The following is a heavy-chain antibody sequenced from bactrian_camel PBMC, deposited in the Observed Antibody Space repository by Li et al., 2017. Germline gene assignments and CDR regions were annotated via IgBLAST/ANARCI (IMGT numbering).Heavy chain of an antibody. CDR3: AKHGGWYDLWKWEYDY. D-gene: IGHD6*01. CDR1: GAMAFGFTYDDAD. CDR2: IYSDGSNT. Sequence: HVQLVESGGGSVQAGETLTLSCVASGAMAFGFTYDDADMSWYRQTPGKGLEWVSSIYSDGSNTYYADSVKGRFTISRDNAKNTLYLQMNSLKPEDTAMYYCAKHGGWYDLWKWEYDYWGQGTQVTVS. V-gene: IGHV3S7*01. J-gene: IGHJ4*01.